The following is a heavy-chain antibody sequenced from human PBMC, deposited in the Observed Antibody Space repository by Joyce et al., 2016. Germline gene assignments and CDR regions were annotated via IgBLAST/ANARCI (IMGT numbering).Heavy chain of an antibody. V-gene: IGHV3-23*01. CDR3: AKLLYAQYYYGMDV. Sequence: EVQVLESGGGLVQPGGSLRLSCAASELTCSSYAMTWVRQAPGKWLGWVSAISGSGGSTHYADSVKGRFTISRDNYKNTLYLQMNSLRAEDTAIYYCAKLLYAQYYYGMDVWGQGTTVTVSS. D-gene: IGHD2/OR15-2a*01. CDR2: ISGSGGST. CDR1: ELTCSSYA. J-gene: IGHJ6*02.